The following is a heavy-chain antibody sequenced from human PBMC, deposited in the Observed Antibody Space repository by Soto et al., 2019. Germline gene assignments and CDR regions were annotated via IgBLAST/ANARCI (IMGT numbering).Heavy chain of an antibody. Sequence: QVQLVQSGAEVKKPGASVKVSCKASGYTFTSYAMHWVRQAPGQRLEWMGWINAGNGNTKYSQKFQGRVTMTRDTSASTAYMERSSLRSEDTAVYYCARSGRYSLSDYWGPGTLVTVSS. CDR3: ARSGRYSLSDY. CDR2: INAGNGNT. D-gene: IGHD1-26*01. CDR1: GYTFTSYA. V-gene: IGHV1-3*01. J-gene: IGHJ4*02.